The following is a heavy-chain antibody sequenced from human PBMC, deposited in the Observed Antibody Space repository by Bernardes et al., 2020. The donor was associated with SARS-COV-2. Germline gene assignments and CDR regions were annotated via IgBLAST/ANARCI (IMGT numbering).Heavy chain of an antibody. CDR2: INHSGST. V-gene: IGHV4-34*01. J-gene: IGHJ5*02. CDR1: SESFSGYY. Sequence: PVPLSLNSAVYSESFSGYYWSRIRQPPAKGLDWSGEINHSGSTNYNPSLKSRVTISVDTSKNQFSMKLSSVNAADTAVYYCARVPTPVGPFDPWGQGTLVTVSS. CDR3: ARVPTPVGPFDP. D-gene: IGHD2-2*01.